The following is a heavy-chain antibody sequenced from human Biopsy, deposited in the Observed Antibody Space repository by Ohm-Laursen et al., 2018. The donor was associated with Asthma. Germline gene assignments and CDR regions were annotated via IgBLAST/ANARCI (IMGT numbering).Heavy chain of an antibody. D-gene: IGHD2-2*01. CDR1: GYPFTDYY. Sequence: SVKVSCKASGYPFTDYYVHWVRQAPGQGLEWMGMINPFGGSSNFAQKFQGRLTMTRDTSTRTVYMELSSLRSEDTAVYYCAREATSGEVPFGYFYALDVWGEGTTVTVSS. V-gene: IGHV1-46*01. J-gene: IGHJ6*04. CDR2: INPFGGSS. CDR3: AREATSGEVPFGYFYALDV.